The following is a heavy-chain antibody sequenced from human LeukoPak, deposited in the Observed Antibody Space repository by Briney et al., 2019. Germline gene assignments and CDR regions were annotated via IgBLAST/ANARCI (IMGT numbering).Heavy chain of an antibody. Sequence: PSETLSLTCAVYGGSFSGYYWSWIRQPPGKGLEWIGEINHSGSTNYNPSLKSRVAISVDTSKNQFSLKLSSVTAADTAVYYCARGAYSSSPVYYYGMDVWGQGTTVTVSS. J-gene: IGHJ6*02. CDR1: GGSFSGYY. V-gene: IGHV4-34*01. CDR2: INHSGST. D-gene: IGHD6-13*01. CDR3: ARGAYSSSPVYYYGMDV.